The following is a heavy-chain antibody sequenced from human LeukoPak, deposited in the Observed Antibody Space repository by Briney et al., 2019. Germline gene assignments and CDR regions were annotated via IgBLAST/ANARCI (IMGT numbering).Heavy chain of an antibody. CDR2: IFNSGDT. CDR1: GFTISSNY. D-gene: IGHD1-1*01. Sequence: GGSLRLSCAASGFTISSNYMNLVRQAPGKGLEWVSVIFNSGDTYYADSVKGRFTISRDTSKNTLYLQMNSLRVDDTAVYYCARDPAPATGAFDIWGQGTMVIIS. CDR3: ARDPAPATGAFDI. J-gene: IGHJ3*02. V-gene: IGHV3-53*01.